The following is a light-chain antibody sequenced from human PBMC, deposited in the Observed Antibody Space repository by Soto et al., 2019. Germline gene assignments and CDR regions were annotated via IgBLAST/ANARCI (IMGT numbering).Light chain of an antibody. V-gene: IGLV1-44*01. J-gene: IGLJ2*01. Sequence: QSVLTQPPSASGTPGQRVTISCSGSRSSIGSNTVNWYQHLPGMAPKLLIYSNNHRPSGVPDRFSASKAGASASLAISGLQSEDEADYYCAAWDDSLGGPVFGGGTQLTVL. CDR2: SNN. CDR3: AAWDDSLGGPV. CDR1: RSSIGSNT.